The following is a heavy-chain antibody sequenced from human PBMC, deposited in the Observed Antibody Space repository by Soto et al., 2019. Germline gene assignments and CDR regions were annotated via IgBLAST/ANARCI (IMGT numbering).Heavy chain of an antibody. CDR2: IYPGDSDT. Sequence: PRESLKISCKGSGYTFTNYWIGWVRQMPGKGLEWVGIIYPGDSDTKYNPSFQGQVTISADKSITTTYLQWSSLKASDTAIYYCAASIFYYGMDVWGQGTTVTVSS. CDR3: AASIFYYGMDV. CDR1: GYTFTNYW. J-gene: IGHJ6*02. V-gene: IGHV5-51*01.